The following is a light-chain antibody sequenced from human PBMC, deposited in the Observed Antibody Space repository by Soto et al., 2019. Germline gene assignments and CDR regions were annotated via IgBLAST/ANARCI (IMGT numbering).Light chain of an antibody. CDR3: SSYRSINTGV. Sequence: QSVLTQPPSVSGAPGQRVTISCIGSSSNIGAGYDAQWYQQLPGTAPKPLIYGNNNRPSGVPDRFSGSKSGTSASLAITGLQAEDEADYYCSSYRSINTGVFGGGTKLTVL. CDR1: SSNIGAGYD. J-gene: IGLJ2*01. V-gene: IGLV1-40*01. CDR2: GNN.